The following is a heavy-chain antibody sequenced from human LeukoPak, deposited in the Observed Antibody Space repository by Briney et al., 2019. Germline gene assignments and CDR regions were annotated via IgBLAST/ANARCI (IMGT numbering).Heavy chain of an antibody. CDR1: GFTFNTYG. CDR2: ITYEGSNK. D-gene: IGHD5-12*01. J-gene: IGHJ4*02. V-gene: IGHV3-30*02. Sequence: QAGVSLRLSCAASGFTFNTYGVHWVRQAPGKGLEWVAFITYEGSNKYYTDSVKGRFTISRDNSKNTLYLQMNSLRAEDTAVYYCARGPSGYHNTGGQGTLVTVSS. CDR3: ARGPSGYHNT.